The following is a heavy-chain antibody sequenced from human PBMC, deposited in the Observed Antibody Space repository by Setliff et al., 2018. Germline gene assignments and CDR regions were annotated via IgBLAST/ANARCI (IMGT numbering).Heavy chain of an antibody. V-gene: IGHV4-59*08. J-gene: IGHJ3*02. Sequence: ETLSLTCTVSGGSISSHYWSWIRQPPGKGLEWIGSIYYSGSTNYNPSLKSRVTISVDTSKNQFSLKLSSVTAADTAVYYCARLLVVTDAFDIWGQGTMVTVSS. CDR2: IYYSGST. CDR3: ARLLVVTDAFDI. CDR1: GGSISSHY. D-gene: IGHD3-22*01.